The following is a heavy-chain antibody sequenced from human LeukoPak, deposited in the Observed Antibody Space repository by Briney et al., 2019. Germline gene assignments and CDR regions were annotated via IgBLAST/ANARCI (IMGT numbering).Heavy chain of an antibody. D-gene: IGHD6-13*01. Sequence: SETLSLTCTVSGGSISSGGYYWSWIRQPPGKGLVWIGYIYHSGSTYYNPSLKSRVTISVDRSKNQFSLKLSSATAADTAVYYCARECFLIAPTSDWFDPWGQGTLVTVSS. V-gene: IGHV4-30-2*01. CDR2: IYHSGST. CDR3: ARECFLIAPTSDWFDP. J-gene: IGHJ5*02. CDR1: GGSISSGGYY.